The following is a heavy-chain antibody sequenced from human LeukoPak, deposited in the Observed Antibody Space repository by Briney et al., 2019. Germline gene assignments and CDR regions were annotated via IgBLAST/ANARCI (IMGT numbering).Heavy chain of an antibody. CDR1: GGSISSYY. CDR3: ARSWGDYYDSSGYWYFDY. V-gene: IGHV4-4*07. D-gene: IGHD3-22*01. J-gene: IGHJ4*02. CDR2: IYTSGST. Sequence: SETLSLTCTVSGGSISSYYWSWIRQPAGKGLEWIGRIYTSGSTNYNPSLKSRVTMSVDTSKNQFSLKLSSVTAADTAGYCCARSWGDYYDSSGYWYFDYWAREPWSPSPQ.